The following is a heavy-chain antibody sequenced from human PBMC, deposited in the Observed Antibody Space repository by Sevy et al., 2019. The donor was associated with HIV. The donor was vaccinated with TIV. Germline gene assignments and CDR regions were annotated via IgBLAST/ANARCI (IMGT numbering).Heavy chain of an antibody. CDR1: GFTFSSYT. D-gene: IGHD2-2*01. V-gene: IGHV3-21*01. CDR2: IISSSNSI. J-gene: IGHJ6*02. Sequence: GGSLRLSCAASGFTFSSYTMNWVRQAPGKGLEWVSSIISSSNSIYYADSVKGRFTISRDNAKNSLYLQMNSLRAEDMAVYYCARDKVEVVPVDYYYGMDVWGQGTTVTVSS. CDR3: ARDKVEVVPVDYYYGMDV.